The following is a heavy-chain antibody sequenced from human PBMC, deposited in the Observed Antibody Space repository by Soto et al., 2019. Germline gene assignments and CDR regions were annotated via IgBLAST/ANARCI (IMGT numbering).Heavy chain of an antibody. D-gene: IGHD3-3*01. Sequence: SVKVSCKASGGTFSSYAISWVRQAPGQGLEWMGGIIPIFGTANYAQKFQGRVTITADESTSTAYMELSSLRSEDTAVYYCAREFPKIFGVVTPKDYGMDVWGQGTTVTVYS. J-gene: IGHJ6*02. V-gene: IGHV1-69*13. CDR2: IIPIFGTA. CDR3: AREFPKIFGVVTPKDYGMDV. CDR1: GGTFSSYA.